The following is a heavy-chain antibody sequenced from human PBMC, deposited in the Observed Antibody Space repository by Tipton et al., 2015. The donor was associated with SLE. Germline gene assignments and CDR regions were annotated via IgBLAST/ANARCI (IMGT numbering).Heavy chain of an antibody. V-gene: IGHV4-28*03. Sequence: TLSLTCAVSGYSISTSDSNWWGWIRQPPGKGLEWIGYIYYRGTAYYNPSLRSRVTVSVDTSKNQFSLKLSSVTVADTAVYYCAKDYNHDNADYNWGQGTLVIVSS. CDR1: GYSISTSDSNW. CDR3: AKDYNHDNADYN. J-gene: IGHJ4*02. D-gene: IGHD4-17*01. CDR2: IYYRGTA.